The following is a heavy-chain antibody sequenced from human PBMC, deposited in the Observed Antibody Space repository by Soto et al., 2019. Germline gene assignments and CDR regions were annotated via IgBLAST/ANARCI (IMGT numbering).Heavy chain of an antibody. Sequence: QVQLQESGPGLMKPSGTLSLTCAVSGGSITSNWWSWVRQPPGKGLEWIAEIFHTGSANYNPSLMGRLTISMDKSRSHLSLNLTSVTAAETAVYYCARHIAVSGTRGFDHWGQGTLVTVSS. CDR1: GGSITSNW. J-gene: IGHJ4*02. CDR2: IFHTGSA. CDR3: ARHIAVSGTRGFDH. D-gene: IGHD2-21*01. V-gene: IGHV4-4*02.